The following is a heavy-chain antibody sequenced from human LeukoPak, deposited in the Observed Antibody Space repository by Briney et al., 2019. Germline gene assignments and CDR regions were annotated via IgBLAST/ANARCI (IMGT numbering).Heavy chain of an antibody. D-gene: IGHD3-10*02. CDR1: GFTFSSYA. CDR3: AKGLGSGVRGTFDY. Sequence: GGSLRPTCVASGFTFSSYAMSWVRQAPRKGLEWVSSISGSDGTTYYADSVKGRFTISRDNSKNTLYLQMNSLRADDTAGYYCAKGLGSGVRGTFDYWGQGTLVPVSS. V-gene: IGHV3-23*01. J-gene: IGHJ4*02. CDR2: ISGSDGTT.